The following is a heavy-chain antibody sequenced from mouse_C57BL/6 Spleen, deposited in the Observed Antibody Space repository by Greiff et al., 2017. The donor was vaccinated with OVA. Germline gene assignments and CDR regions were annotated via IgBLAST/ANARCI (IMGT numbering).Heavy chain of an antibody. V-gene: IGHV1-80*01. CDR1: GYAFSSYW. CDR2: IYPGDGDT. J-gene: IGHJ3*01. Sequence: SVSDFVNPGASVKISCKSSGYAFSSYWMNWVKQRPGKGLECIGPIYPGDGDTNYNGKFKGNATLTADKSTSTAYMQLSSLTSEDTAVDFCAREGYDYWGQGTLVTVSA. CDR3: AREGYDY.